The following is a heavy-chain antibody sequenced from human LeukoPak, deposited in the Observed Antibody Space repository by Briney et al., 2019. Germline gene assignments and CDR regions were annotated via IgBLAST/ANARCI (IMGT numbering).Heavy chain of an antibody. Sequence: GGSLRLSCAASGFTFSNAWMNWVRQAPGKGLEWVSYISSSGSTIYYADSVKGRFTISRDNAKNSLYLQMNSLRAEDTAVYYCARVGSYYDILTGYYMAGYFDYWGQGTLVTVSS. CDR3: ARVGSYYDILTGYYMAGYFDY. J-gene: IGHJ4*02. CDR1: GFTFSNAW. D-gene: IGHD3-9*01. CDR2: ISSSGSTI. V-gene: IGHV3-48*04.